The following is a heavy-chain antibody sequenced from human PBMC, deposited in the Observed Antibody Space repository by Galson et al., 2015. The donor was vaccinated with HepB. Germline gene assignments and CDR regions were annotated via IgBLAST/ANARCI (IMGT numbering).Heavy chain of an antibody. CDR3: VKDQSLGPRVLEWLLGGMDV. CDR2: ISWSSGRI. CDR1: GFTFEDYA. V-gene: IGHV3-9*01. D-gene: IGHD3-3*01. J-gene: IGHJ6*02. Sequence: SLRLSCAASGFTFEDYAMHWVRQAPGKGLEWVAGISWSSGRIGYADSVKGRFTITRDNARNSLYLEMNSLRAEDTALYYCVKDQSLGPRVLEWLLGGMDVWGQGTKVTVSS.